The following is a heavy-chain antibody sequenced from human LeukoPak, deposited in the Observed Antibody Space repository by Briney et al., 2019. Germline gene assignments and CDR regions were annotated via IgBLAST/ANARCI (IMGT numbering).Heavy chain of an antibody. CDR3: ARRAVGNSYYSYMDV. D-gene: IGHD6-19*01. Sequence: ASVKVSCKASGYTFTSYGIIWVRQAPGQGLEWMGGIRTYDDNANYAERLQGRVTITSNTSISTAYMDLTSLRSEDTAVYYCARRAVGNSYYSYMDVWGKGTTVTVSS. CDR2: IRTYDDNA. J-gene: IGHJ6*03. CDR1: GYTFTSYG. V-gene: IGHV1-18*01.